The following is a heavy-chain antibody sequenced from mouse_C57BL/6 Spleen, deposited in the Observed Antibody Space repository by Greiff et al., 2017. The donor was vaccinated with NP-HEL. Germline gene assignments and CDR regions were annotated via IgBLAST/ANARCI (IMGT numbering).Heavy chain of an antibody. CDR1: GFTFSDYY. J-gene: IGHJ1*03. CDR3: AREAYDYDRYFDV. D-gene: IGHD2-4*01. CDR2: INYDGSST. Sequence: EVKVEESEGGLVQPGSSMKLSCTASGFTFSDYYMAWVRQVPEKGLEWVANINYDGSSTYYLDSLKSRFIISRDNAKNILYLQMSSLKSEDTATYYCAREAYDYDRYFDVWGTGTTVTVSS. V-gene: IGHV5-16*01.